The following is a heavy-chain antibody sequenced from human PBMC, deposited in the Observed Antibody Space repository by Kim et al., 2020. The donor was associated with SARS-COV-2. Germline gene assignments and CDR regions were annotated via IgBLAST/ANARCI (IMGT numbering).Heavy chain of an antibody. CDR1: GFTFSSYS. V-gene: IGHV3-21*01. CDR2: ISSSSSYI. J-gene: IGHJ3*02. CDR3: ARGNYGSGRLSDAFDI. Sequence: GGSLRLSCAASGFTFSSYSMNWVRQAPGKGLEWVSSISSSSSYIYYADSAKGRFTISRDNAKNSLYLQMNSLRAEDTAVYYCARGNYGSGRLSDAFDIWGQGTMVTVSS. D-gene: IGHD3-10*01.